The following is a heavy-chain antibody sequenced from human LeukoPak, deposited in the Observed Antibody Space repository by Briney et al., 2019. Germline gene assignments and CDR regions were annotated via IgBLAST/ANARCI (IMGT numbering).Heavy chain of an antibody. Sequence: GGSLRLSCAASVFTFSSYWMSWVRQAPGKGLEWVANIKQDGSEKYYVDSVRGRFTISRDNAKNSLYLQMNSLRAEDTAVYYCARALVVVDFDYWGQGTLVTVSS. D-gene: IGHD2-15*01. CDR1: VFTFSSYW. CDR3: ARALVVVDFDY. CDR2: IKQDGSEK. J-gene: IGHJ4*02. V-gene: IGHV3-7*03.